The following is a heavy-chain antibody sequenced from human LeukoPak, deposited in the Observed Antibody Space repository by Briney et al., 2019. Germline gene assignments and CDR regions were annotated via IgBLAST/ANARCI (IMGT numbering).Heavy chain of an antibody. D-gene: IGHD3-10*01. V-gene: IGHV3-48*03. CDR3: ARERADSEDYYYGMDG. Sequence: PGGSLRLSCAASGFTFSSYEMKWVRQDPGKGLEWVSYISSSGSTIYYADSVKGRFTISRDNAKNSLYLQMNSLSAEDTAVYYCARERADSEDYYYGMDGWGKGTTVTVSS. J-gene: IGHJ6*04. CDR2: ISSSGSTI. CDR1: GFTFSSYE.